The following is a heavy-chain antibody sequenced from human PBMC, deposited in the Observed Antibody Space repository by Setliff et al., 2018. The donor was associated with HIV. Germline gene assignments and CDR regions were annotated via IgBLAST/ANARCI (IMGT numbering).Heavy chain of an antibody. Sequence: SETLSLTCAVSGYSISSDYYWGWIRQPPGKGLEWIGSIHHTGRTYYNPSLKSRITISLDTSKNQYSLKLTSVTAADTAFYYCARGSSSGTDLAVLWGQGTLVTVSS. J-gene: IGHJ4*02. CDR1: GYSISSDYY. V-gene: IGHV4-38-2*01. D-gene: IGHD3-22*01. CDR2: IHHTGRT. CDR3: ARGSSSGTDLAVL.